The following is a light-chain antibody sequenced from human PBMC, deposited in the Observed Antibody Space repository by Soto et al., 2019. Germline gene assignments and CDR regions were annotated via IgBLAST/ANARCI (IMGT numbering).Light chain of an antibody. Sequence: QSALTQPASVSGSPGQAITISCTGTSSDVGGYDYVSWYQQLPGQAPKLLIYEVISRHSGISTRFSGSKAGNTASLTISGLQAEDEADYYCSSYTSRNTVIFGGGTKVTVL. V-gene: IGLV2-14*01. CDR3: SSYTSRNTVI. J-gene: IGLJ2*01. CDR1: SSDVGGYDY. CDR2: EVI.